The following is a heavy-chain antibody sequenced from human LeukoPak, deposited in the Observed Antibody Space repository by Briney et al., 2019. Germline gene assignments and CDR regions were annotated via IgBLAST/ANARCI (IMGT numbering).Heavy chain of an antibody. CDR2: ISSSSSYI. CDR3: ARAGGPGTVDH. Sequence: GGSLRLSCAASGFTFSSYSMNWVRQAPGKGLEWVSSISSSSSYIYYADSVKGRFTISRDNAKNSLYLQMNSLRAEDTAMYYCARAGGPGTVDHWGQGTLVTVSS. CDR1: GFTFSSYS. D-gene: IGHD6-13*01. J-gene: IGHJ4*02. V-gene: IGHV3-21*01.